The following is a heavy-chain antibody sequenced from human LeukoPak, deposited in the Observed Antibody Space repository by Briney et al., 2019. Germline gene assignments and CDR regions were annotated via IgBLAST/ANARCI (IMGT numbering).Heavy chain of an antibody. Sequence: ASVKVSCKASGYTFTGYYMHWVRQAPGQGLEWMGWISPNSGGTNYAQKFQGRVTMTRDTSISTAYMELSRLRSDDTAVYYCARDGYDSSGHRYYFDYWGQGTLVTVSS. D-gene: IGHD3-22*01. CDR2: ISPNSGGT. CDR1: GYTFTGYY. V-gene: IGHV1-2*02. J-gene: IGHJ4*02. CDR3: ARDGYDSSGHRYYFDY.